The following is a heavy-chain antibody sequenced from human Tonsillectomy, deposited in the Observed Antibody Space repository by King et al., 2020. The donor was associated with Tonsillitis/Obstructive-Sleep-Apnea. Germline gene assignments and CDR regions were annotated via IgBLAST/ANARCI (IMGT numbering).Heavy chain of an antibody. Sequence: LQLQESGPGLVKPSETLSLTCTVSVGSISSSSYYWGWIRQPPGKGLEWIGGIFYSGSTYYNPSLKSRVTISVDTSKNQFSLRLSSVTAADTAVYYCARQGYDFWSGYYYFDYWGQGTLVTVSS. CDR1: VGSISSSSYY. D-gene: IGHD3-3*01. J-gene: IGHJ4*02. CDR2: IFYSGST. V-gene: IGHV4-39*01. CDR3: ARQGYDFWSGYYYFDY.